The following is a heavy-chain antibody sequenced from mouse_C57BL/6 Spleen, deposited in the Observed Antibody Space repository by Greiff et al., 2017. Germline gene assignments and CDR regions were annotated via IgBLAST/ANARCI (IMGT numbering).Heavy chain of an antibody. V-gene: IGHV1-69*01. D-gene: IGHD1-1*01. CDR3: ASLTGFAY. Sequence: QVQLQQPGAELVMPGASVKLSCKASGYTFTSYWMHWVKQRPGQGLEWIGEIDPSDSYTNYNQKFKGKSTLTVDKSSSTAYMQLSSLTSEDSAVYYCASLTGFAYWGQGTPVTVSA. J-gene: IGHJ3*01. CDR1: GYTFTSYW. CDR2: IDPSDSYT.